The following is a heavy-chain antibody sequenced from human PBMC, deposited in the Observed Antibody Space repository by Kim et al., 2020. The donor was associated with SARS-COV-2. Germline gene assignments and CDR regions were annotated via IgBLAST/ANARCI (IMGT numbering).Heavy chain of an antibody. CDR1: GFTVNNFT. J-gene: IGHJ5*01. V-gene: IGHV3-23*01. CDR3: AIAQPLSSDWYVVEA. Sequence: GGSLRLSCGASGFTVNNFTMSWVRQAPGKGLEWVSTDTGGGGRTFYADSVKGRFTISRDNSKNTVFLQMNSVRAEDTAVYYCAIAQPLSSDWYVVEAWGPGTLVTVSS. D-gene: IGHD6-19*01. CDR2: DTGGGGRT.